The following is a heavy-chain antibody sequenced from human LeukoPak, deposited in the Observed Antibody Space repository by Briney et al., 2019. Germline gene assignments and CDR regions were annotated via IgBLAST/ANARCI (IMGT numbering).Heavy chain of an antibody. V-gene: IGHV4-59*01. J-gene: IGHJ6*02. CDR1: GGSISSYY. Sequence: PSETLSLTCTVSGGSISSYYWSWIRQPPGKGLEWIGYIYYSGSTNYNPSLKSRVTISVDTSKNQFSLKLSSVTAADTAVYYCARDRYSSIWDPRYGMDVWRQGTTVTVSS. D-gene: IGHD6-13*01. CDR2: IYYSGST. CDR3: ARDRYSSIWDPRYGMDV.